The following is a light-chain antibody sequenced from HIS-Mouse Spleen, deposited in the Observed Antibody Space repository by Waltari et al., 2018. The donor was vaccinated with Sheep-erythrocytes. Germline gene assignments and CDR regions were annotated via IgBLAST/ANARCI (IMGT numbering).Light chain of an antibody. CDR3: CSYAGSYNHV. CDR1: SSHVGSYHY. V-gene: IGLV2-11*01. J-gene: IGLJ1*01. Sequence: QSALTQPRSVSGSPGQSVTISCTGTSSHVGSYHYLSWYQRYPGKAPKLMIYDVSKRPSGVPDRFSGSKSGNTASLTISGLQAEDEADYYCCSYAGSYNHVFATGTKVTVL. CDR2: DVS.